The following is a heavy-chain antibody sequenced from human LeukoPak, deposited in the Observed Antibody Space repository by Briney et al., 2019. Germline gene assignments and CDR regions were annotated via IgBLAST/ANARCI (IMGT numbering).Heavy chain of an antibody. V-gene: IGHV3-23*01. CDR2: ISERGGST. Sequence: GGSLRLSCVVSGITLSNYGMSWIRQAPGKGLEWLSGISERGGSTNYADSVKGRFIISRDTSKNTVYLQMNSLRVEDTAVYFCAKRGIVIRAVIIIGFHKEAYYFDYWGQGILVTVSS. J-gene: IGHJ4*02. CDR1: GITLSNYG. CDR3: AKRGIVIRAVIIIGFHKEAYYFDY. D-gene: IGHD3-10*01.